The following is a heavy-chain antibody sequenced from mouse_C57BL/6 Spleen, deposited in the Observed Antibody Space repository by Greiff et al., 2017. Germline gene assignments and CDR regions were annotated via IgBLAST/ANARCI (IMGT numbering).Heavy chain of an antibody. CDR1: GFTFTDYY. J-gene: IGHJ1*03. CDR3: ARYRPYGSSYDWYFDV. V-gene: IGHV7-3*01. CDR2: IRNKANGYTT. Sequence: DVMLVESGGGLVQPGGSLSLSCAASGFTFTDYYMSWVRQPPGKALEWLGFIRNKANGYTTEYSASVKGRFTISRDNSQSILYLQMNALRAEDSATYYCARYRPYGSSYDWYFDVWGTGTTVTVSS. D-gene: IGHD1-1*01.